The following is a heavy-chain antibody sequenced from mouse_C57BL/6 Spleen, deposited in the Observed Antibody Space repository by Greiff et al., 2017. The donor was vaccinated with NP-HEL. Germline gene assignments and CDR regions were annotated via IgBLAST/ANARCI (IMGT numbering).Heavy chain of an antibody. V-gene: IGHV1-55*01. Sequence: QVQLQQPGAELVKPGASVKMSCKASGYTFTSYWITWVKQRPGQGLEWIGDIYPGSGSTNYNEKFKSKATLTVDTSSSTAYMQLSSLTSEDSAVYYCARGSYYGSSSYFDYWGQGTTLTVSS. CDR1: GYTFTSYW. J-gene: IGHJ2*01. CDR3: ARGSYYGSSSYFDY. CDR2: IYPGSGST. D-gene: IGHD1-1*01.